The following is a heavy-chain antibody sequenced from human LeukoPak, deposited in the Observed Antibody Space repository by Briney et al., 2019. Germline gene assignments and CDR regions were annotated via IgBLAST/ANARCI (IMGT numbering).Heavy chain of an antibody. J-gene: IGHJ4*02. Sequence: GGSLRLSCAGSGFTFSAYWMSWVRQAPGKGLEWVAVISYDGSNKYYADSVKGRFTISRDNSKNTLYLQMNSLRAEDTAVYYCAKDTDTAMGPGYFDYWGQGTLVTVSS. CDR2: ISYDGSNK. V-gene: IGHV3-30*18. D-gene: IGHD5-18*01. CDR1: GFTFSAYW. CDR3: AKDTDTAMGPGYFDY.